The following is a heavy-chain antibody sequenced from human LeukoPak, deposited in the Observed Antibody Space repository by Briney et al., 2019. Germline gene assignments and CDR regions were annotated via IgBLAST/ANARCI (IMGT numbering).Heavy chain of an antibody. CDR1: TFTFSNYV. CDR2: ISYDGSNK. D-gene: IGHD1-1*01. J-gene: IGHJ4*02. CDR3: STVEHF. V-gene: IGHV3-30*04. Sequence: GGSLRLSCAASTFTFSNYVIHWVRQAPGKGLEWVAVISYDGSNKYYADSVKGRFTISRDDVKNMLYLQMNSLRVEDTGLYYCSTVEHFWGQGTLVTVSS.